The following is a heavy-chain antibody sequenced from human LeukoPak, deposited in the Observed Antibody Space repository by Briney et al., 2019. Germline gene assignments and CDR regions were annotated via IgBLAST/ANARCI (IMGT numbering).Heavy chain of an antibody. CDR1: GGSLSSYY. J-gene: IGHJ4*02. V-gene: IGHV4-59*01. CDR3: ARSGAVGGSGYFDY. Sequence: PSETLSLTCSVSGGSLSSYYWTWIRQPPGKGLEGIGYIYYSGSTNNNPSLRSRVTISVDTSKNQFSLKLSSVAAADTAVYYCARSGAVGGSGYFDYWGQGTLVTVSS. D-gene: IGHD6-19*01. CDR2: IYYSGST.